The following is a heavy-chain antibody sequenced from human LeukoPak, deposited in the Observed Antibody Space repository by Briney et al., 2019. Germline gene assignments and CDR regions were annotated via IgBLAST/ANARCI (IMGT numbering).Heavy chain of an antibody. J-gene: IGHJ4*02. V-gene: IGHV1-2*02. CDR3: ASAGYSSSWYLFDY. Sequence: ASVKVSCKASGYTFTGYYMHWVRQAPGQGLEWMGWINPNSGGTNYAQKLQGRVTMTRDTSISTAYMELSRLRSDDTAVYYCASAGYSSSWYLFDYWGQGTLVTVSS. CDR1: GYTFTGYY. CDR2: INPNSGGT. D-gene: IGHD6-13*01.